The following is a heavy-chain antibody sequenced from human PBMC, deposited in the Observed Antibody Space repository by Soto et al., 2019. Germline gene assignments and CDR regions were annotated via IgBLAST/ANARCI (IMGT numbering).Heavy chain of an antibody. J-gene: IGHJ6*02. Sequence: RGESLKISCKGSGYSFTSYWIGWVRQMPGKGLEWMGIIYPGDSDTRYSPSFQGQVTISADKSISTAYLQWSSLKASDTAMYYCARHHGGNSKTYYYYGMDVWGQGTTVTVSS. CDR3: ARHHGGNSKTYYYYGMDV. CDR1: GYSFTSYW. D-gene: IGHD2-21*02. V-gene: IGHV5-51*01. CDR2: IYPGDSDT.